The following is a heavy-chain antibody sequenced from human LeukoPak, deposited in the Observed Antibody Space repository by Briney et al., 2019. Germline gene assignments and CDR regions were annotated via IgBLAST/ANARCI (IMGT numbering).Heavy chain of an antibody. J-gene: IGHJ4*02. CDR3: ARHSAILTGYPFDY. CDR2: IYYSGST. CDR1: GGSISSYY. V-gene: IGHV4-59*08. Sequence: PSETLSLTCTVSGGSISSYYWSWIRQPPGKGLEWIGYIYYSGSTNYNPSLKSRVTMSVDTSKNQFSLKLSSVTAADTAVFYCARHSAILTGYPFDYWGQGTLVTVSS. D-gene: IGHD3-9*01.